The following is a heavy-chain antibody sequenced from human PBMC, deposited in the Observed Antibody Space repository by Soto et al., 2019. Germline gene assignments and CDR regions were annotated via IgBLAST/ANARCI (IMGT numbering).Heavy chain of an antibody. CDR3: ARELTNDAFDI. Sequence: PGGSLRLSCAASGFTFSSYAMHWVRQAPGKGLEWVAVISYDGSNKYYADSAKGRFTISRDNSKNTLYLQMNSLRAEDTAVYYCARELTNDAFDIWGQGTMVTVSS. CDR2: ISYDGSNK. CDR1: GFTFSSYA. D-gene: IGHD4-4*01. V-gene: IGHV3-30-3*01. J-gene: IGHJ3*02.